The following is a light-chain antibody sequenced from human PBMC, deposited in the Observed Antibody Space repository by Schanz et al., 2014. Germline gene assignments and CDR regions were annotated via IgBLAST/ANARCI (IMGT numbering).Light chain of an antibody. CDR1: QGVSSY. V-gene: IGKV3D-15*01. CDR2: GAS. J-gene: IGKJ4*01. CDR3: LQDGGYPLT. Sequence: EIVMTQSPATLSVSPGERATLSCRASQGVSSYLAWYQQKPGQAPRVLIYGASTRATGIPARFSGSGSGTEFTLTISRLEPEDFATYYCLQDGGYPLTFGGGTKVEIK.